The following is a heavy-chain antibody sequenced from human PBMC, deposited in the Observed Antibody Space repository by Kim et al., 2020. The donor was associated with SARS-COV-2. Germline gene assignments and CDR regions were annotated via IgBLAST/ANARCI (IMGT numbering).Heavy chain of an antibody. CDR3: ARDVTGYYNAYYFDY. J-gene: IGHJ4*02. CDR2: IYHSGST. CDR1: GYSISSGYY. D-gene: IGHD3-9*01. V-gene: IGHV4-38-2*02. Sequence: SETLSLTCTVSGYSISSGYYWGWIRQPPGKGLEWIGSIYHSGSTYYNPSLKSRVTISVDTSKNQFSLKLSSVTAADTAVYYCARDVTGYYNAYYFDYWGQGTLVTVSS.